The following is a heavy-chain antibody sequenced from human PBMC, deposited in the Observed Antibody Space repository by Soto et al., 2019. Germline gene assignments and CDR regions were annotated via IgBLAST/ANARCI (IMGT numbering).Heavy chain of an antibody. CDR2: INHNSGGT. CDR3: ARGKAIDAXXYNWF. CDR1: GHTFTGYY. D-gene: IGHD2-2*01. J-gene: IGHJ5*01. V-gene: IGHV1-2*02. Sequence: QVQPVQSGAEVKKPGASVKISCKASGHTFTGYYIHWVRHSPGQGLEWMGWINHNSGGTDYGQKFQGRVTMTRDTSISTVYMELTRLXXXXXXXXXXARGKAIDAXXYNWF.